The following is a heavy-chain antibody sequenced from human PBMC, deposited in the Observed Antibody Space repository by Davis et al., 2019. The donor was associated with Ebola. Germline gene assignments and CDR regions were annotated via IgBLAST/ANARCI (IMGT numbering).Heavy chain of an antibody. J-gene: IGHJ4*02. V-gene: IGHV1-69*04. Sequence: AASVKVSCKASGDTFSSYSMTWVRQAPGQGLEWMGRIIPILGIANYAQKFQGRVTITADKSTSTAYMELSSLRSEDTAVYYCARDIAVAGDYWGQGTLVTVSS. CDR1: GDTFSSYS. CDR3: ARDIAVAGDY. CDR2: IIPILGIA. D-gene: IGHD6-19*01.